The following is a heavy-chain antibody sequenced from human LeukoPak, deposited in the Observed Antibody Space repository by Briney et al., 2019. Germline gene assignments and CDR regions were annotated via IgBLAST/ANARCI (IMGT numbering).Heavy chain of an antibody. J-gene: IGHJ3*02. CDR1: GFTFSSYA. Sequence: VGSLRLSCSASGFTFSSYAMHWVRQAPGKGLEYVSAISSNGGSTYYADSVKGRFTISRDNYKNTLNLQMSSLRAEDTAVYYCVVSYLYAFDIWGQGTMVTVSS. V-gene: IGHV3-64D*09. CDR3: VVSYLYAFDI. D-gene: IGHD5-18*01. CDR2: ISSNGGST.